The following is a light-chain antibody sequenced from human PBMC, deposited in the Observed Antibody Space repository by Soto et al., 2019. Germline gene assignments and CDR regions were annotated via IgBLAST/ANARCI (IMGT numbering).Light chain of an antibody. V-gene: IGKV1-5*01. J-gene: IGKJ1*01. Sequence: IQMTQSPSTLSASVGDRVTITCRASQSISSWLAWYQQKPGKAPKLLIFDASSLEIGVPSRFSGSGSGTEFTLTISSLQPGDFATYYCQQYNNFASFGQGTMVDI. CDR3: QQYNNFAS. CDR1: QSISSW. CDR2: DAS.